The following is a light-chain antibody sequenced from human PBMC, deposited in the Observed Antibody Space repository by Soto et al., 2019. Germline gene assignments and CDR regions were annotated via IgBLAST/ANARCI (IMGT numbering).Light chain of an antibody. V-gene: IGKV3-15*01. CDR3: QQYNNWPPVT. Sequence: EIVMTQSPATLSVSPGERATLSCRARQSVSSNLAWYQQKPGQAPRLLIYGASTRATGIPARFSGSGSGTEFTLTISSLQAQDFAVYCWQQYNNWPPVTCGQGTKLEIK. J-gene: IGKJ2*01. CDR2: GAS. CDR1: QSVSSN.